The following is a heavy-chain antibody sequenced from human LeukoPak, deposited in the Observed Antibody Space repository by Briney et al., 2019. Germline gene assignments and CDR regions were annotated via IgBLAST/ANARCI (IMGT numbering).Heavy chain of an antibody. CDR1: GFTFSDYY. CDR2: ISSSSSYT. J-gene: IGHJ6*02. V-gene: IGHV3-11*06. D-gene: IGHD2-8*01. Sequence: PGGSLRLSCAASGFTFSDYYMSWLRQAPGKGLEWVSYISSSSSYTNYAASVKGRFTISRDNAKNSLYLQMNSLRAEDTAVYYCARDAPHCTNGVCSHYGMDVWGQGTTVTVSS. CDR3: ARDAPHCTNGVCSHYGMDV.